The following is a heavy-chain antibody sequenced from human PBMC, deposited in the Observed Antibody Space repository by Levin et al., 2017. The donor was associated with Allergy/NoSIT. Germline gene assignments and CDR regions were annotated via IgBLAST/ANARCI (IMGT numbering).Heavy chain of an antibody. D-gene: IGHD3-16*01. V-gene: IGHV3-21*01. CDR1: GFNFRTYS. CDR3: ARNGGSLHYFDD. CDR2: ISGSGTST. J-gene: IGHJ4*02. Sequence: GGSLRLSCAASGFNFRTYSMNWVRQAPGKGLEWVSSISGSGTSTYYGDSLKGRITISRDNAKNSLYLQMNSLRTEDTAIYYCARNGGSLHYFDDWGQGTLVTVSS.